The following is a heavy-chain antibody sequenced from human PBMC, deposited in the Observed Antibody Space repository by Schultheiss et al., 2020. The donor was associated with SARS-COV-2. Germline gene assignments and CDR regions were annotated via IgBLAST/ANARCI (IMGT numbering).Heavy chain of an antibody. CDR3: ARVGRDCSHGVCYNAEYFQY. V-gene: IGHV3-23*01. D-gene: IGHD2-8*01. J-gene: IGHJ1*01. CDR2: ISGSGGST. Sequence: GGSLRLSCTASGFTFGDYAMSWVRQAPGKGLEWVSAISGSGGSTYYTDSVKGRFTISRDNSKNTLYLQMNSLRAEDTAVYYCARVGRDCSHGVCYNAEYFQYWGQGTLVTVSS. CDR1: GFTFGDYA.